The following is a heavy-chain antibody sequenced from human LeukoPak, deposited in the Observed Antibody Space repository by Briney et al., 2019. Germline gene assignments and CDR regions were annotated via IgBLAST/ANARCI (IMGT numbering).Heavy chain of an antibody. CDR3: ARDRDLRSGTQNAFDI. Sequence: GGSLRLSCAASGFTFSSYGMHWVRQAPGKGLEWVAFIRYDGGNKYYADSVKGRFTISRDNAKNSLYLQMNSLRAEDTAVYYCARDRDLRSGTQNAFDIWGQGTMVTVSS. J-gene: IGHJ3*02. D-gene: IGHD3-3*01. CDR2: IRYDGGNK. V-gene: IGHV3-30*02. CDR1: GFTFSSYG.